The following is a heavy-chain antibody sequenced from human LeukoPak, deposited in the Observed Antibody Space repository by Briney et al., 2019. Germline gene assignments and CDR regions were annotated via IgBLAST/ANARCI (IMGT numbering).Heavy chain of an antibody. D-gene: IGHD1-1*01. V-gene: IGHV3-30*02. CDR1: GFTFSSYG. J-gene: IGHJ6*02. CDR2: IWYDGSNK. CDR3: AKDIAQLNSDYYYYYGMDV. Sequence: GGSLRLSCAASGFTFSSYGMHWVRQAPGKGLEWVAVIWYDGSNKYYADSVKGRFTISRDNSKNTLYLQMNSLRAEDTALYYCAKDIAQLNSDYYYYYGMDVWGQGTTVTVSS.